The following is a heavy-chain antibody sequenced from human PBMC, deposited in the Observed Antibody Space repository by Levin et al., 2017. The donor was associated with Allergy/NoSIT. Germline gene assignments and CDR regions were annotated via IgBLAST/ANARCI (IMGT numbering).Heavy chain of an antibody. CDR1: GYTFTGYY. CDR3: ARSTTVTTHLSYGMDV. Sequence: ASVKVSCKASGYTFTGYYMHWVRQAPGQGLEWMGRINPNSGGTNYAQKFQGRVTMTRDTSISTAYMELSRLRSDDTAVYYCARSTTVTTHLSYGMDVWGQGTTVTVSS. J-gene: IGHJ6*02. V-gene: IGHV1-2*06. D-gene: IGHD4-17*01. CDR2: INPNSGGT.